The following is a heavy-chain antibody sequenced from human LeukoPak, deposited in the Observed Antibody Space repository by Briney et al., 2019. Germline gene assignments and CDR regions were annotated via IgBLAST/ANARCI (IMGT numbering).Heavy chain of an antibody. V-gene: IGHV4-34*01. CDR1: GGSFSGYY. Sequence: PSETLSLTCAVYGGSFSGYYWSWIRQPPGKGLEWIGEINHSGSTNYNPSLKSRVTISVDTSKNQFSLKLSSVTAADTAVYYCARGRGSYFRRPFDYWGQGTLVTVSS. J-gene: IGHJ4*02. D-gene: IGHD1-26*01. CDR3: ARGRGSYFRRPFDY. CDR2: INHSGST.